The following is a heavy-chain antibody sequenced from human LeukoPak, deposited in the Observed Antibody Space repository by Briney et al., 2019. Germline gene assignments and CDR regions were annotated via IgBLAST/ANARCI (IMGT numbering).Heavy chain of an antibody. CDR3: ANQLPGHHYFDY. CDR2: IHHSGNT. J-gene: IGHJ4*02. CDR1: GGSIISSNW. D-gene: IGHD1-1*01. V-gene: IGHV4-4*02. Sequence: SETLSLTCAVSGGSIISSNWWSWVRPPPGKGLEWIGEIHHSGNTNYNPSLKSRVTISVDRSKDQFSLKLSSVTAADTAVYYCANQLPGHHYFDYWGQGTQVTVSS.